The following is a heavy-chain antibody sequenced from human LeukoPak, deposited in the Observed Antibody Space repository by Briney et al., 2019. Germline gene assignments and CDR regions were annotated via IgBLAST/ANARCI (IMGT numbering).Heavy chain of an antibody. CDR3: AELGITMVGGV. Sequence: GGSLRLSCAASGFTYSWYSMNWVSQAPGKWLEWVSSISSSSSYIYYADSVKGRFTISRDNAKNSLYLQMNSLRAEDTAVYYCAELGITMVGGVWGKGTTVTISS. CDR1: GFTYSWYS. CDR2: ISSSSSYI. V-gene: IGHV3-21*01. J-gene: IGHJ6*04. D-gene: IGHD3-10*02.